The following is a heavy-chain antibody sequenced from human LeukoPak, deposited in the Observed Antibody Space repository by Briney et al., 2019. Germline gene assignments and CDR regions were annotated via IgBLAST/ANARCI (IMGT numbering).Heavy chain of an antibody. Sequence: GGSLRLSCAASGFTFSNSDMHWVRQAAGKGLEWVSAIGTVGDTYYPGSVKGRFTISRDNSKNTLSLQMNSLRADDTAIYYCTRSGYRHPYHFESWGQGTLVIVSS. CDR1: GFTFSNSD. D-gene: IGHD3-22*01. CDR2: IGTVGDT. V-gene: IGHV3-13*01. CDR3: TRSGYRHPYHFES. J-gene: IGHJ4*02.